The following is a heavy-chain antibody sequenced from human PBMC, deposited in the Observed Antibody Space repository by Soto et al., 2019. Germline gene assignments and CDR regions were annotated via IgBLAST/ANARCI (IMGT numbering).Heavy chain of an antibody. J-gene: IGHJ6*02. Sequence: EVQLVESGGGLVKPGGSLRLSCAASGFTFSSYSMNWVRQAPGKGLVWVSSISSSSSSIYYADSVKGRFTISRDNAKNSLYLQRNSLRAEDTAVYDWAREWAARYPYYYYGMDVWGQGTTGTVSS. CDR2: ISSSSSSI. D-gene: IGHD6-6*01. CDR1: GFTFSSYS. V-gene: IGHV3-21*01. CDR3: AREWAARYPYYYYGMDV.